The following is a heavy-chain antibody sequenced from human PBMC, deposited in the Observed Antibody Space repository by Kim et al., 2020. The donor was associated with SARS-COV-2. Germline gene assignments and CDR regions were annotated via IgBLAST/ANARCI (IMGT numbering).Heavy chain of an antibody. D-gene: IGHD1-26*01. CDR1: GYTFTSYY. CDR3: TRGNSGNNGRLDFDY. J-gene: IGHJ4*02. CDR2: INPNGGHT. V-gene: IGHV1-46*01. Sequence: ASVKVSCKASGYTFTSYYMHWVRQAPGQGLEWIGIINPNGGHTTYARRFQGRVTMTRDTSTGTVYMELNSLTSDDTAIFYCTRGNSGNNGRLDFDYWGQGTRLTVSS.